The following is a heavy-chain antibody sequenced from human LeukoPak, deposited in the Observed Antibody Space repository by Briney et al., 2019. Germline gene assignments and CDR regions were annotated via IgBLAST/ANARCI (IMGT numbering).Heavy chain of an antibody. CDR3: TRDSGTYNWFDP. D-gene: IGHD1-26*01. CDR2: IDKKDKGYATAT. Sequence: PGGSQRLSCAASGFTFSGSAIHWVRQSSGKGLEWVGQIDKKDKGYATATAYAASVKGRFTISRDDSINTAYLQMKSLKTEDTALYYCTRDSGTYNWFDPLGQGTLVTVSS. V-gene: IGHV3-73*01. J-gene: IGHJ5*02. CDR1: GFTFSGSA.